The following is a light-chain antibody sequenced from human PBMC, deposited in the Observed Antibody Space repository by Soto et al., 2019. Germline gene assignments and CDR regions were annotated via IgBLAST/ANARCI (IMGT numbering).Light chain of an antibody. Sequence: QSVLTQPPSVSGAPGQRVTISCTGSSSNIGAGYDVHWYQQLPGTAPKLLIYGNSNRPSGVPDRFFGSKSGTSASLAITGLQAEDEADYYCQSSDSSLNVFGTGTKLTVL. CDR2: GNS. CDR1: SSNIGAGYD. J-gene: IGLJ1*01. CDR3: QSSDSSLNV. V-gene: IGLV1-40*01.